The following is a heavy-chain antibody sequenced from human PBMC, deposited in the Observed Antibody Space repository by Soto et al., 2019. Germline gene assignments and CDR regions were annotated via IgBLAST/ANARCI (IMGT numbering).Heavy chain of an antibody. Sequence: SETLSLTCTVSGGSISSSSYYWGWIRQPPGKGLEWIGSIYYSGSTYYNPSLKSRVTISVDTSKNQFSLQLSSVTPADTAVYYCARGLSGILLTWGQGTLVTVSS. CDR3: ARGLSGILLT. CDR1: GGSISSSSYY. D-gene: IGHD3-3*01. J-gene: IGHJ5*02. V-gene: IGHV4-39*01. CDR2: IYYSGST.